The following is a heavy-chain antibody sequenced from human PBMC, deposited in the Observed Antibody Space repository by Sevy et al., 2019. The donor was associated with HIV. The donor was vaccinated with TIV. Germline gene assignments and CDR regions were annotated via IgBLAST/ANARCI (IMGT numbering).Heavy chain of an antibody. CDR2: IKSKTDGGTT. D-gene: IGHD3-3*01. V-gene: IGHV3-15*01. CDR1: GFTFSNAW. CDR3: TTDTGISDYDFWSGRDDTFDN. Sequence: GGSLRLSCAASGFTFSNAWMSWVRQAPGKGLEWVGRIKSKTDGGTTDYAAPGKGRFTISKDESKNTLYLQMNSLKTEDTAVYYCTTDTGISDYDFWSGRDDTFDNWGQGTMVTVSS. J-gene: IGHJ3*02.